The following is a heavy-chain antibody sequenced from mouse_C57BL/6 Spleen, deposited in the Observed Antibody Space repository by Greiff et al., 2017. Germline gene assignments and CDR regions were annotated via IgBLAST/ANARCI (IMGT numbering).Heavy chain of an antibody. CDR2: IHPNSGST. D-gene: IGHD5-5*01. V-gene: IGHV1-64*01. J-gene: IGHJ2*01. CDR3: ARSDYRYFDY. CDR1: GYTFTSYW. Sequence: QVQLQQPGAELVKPGASVKLSCTASGYTFTSYWMHWVKQRPGQGLEWIGMIHPNSGSTNYNEKFKSKATLTVDKSSSTAYMQLSSLTSEDSAVYYCARSDYRYFDYWGQGTTLTVSS.